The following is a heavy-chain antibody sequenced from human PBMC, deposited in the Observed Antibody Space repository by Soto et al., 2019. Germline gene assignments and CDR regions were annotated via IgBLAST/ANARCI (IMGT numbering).Heavy chain of an antibody. D-gene: IGHD6-19*01. V-gene: IGHV6-1*01. CDR2: TYYRSKWYN. Sequence: PSQTLSLTCAISGDSVSSNSAAWNWIRQSPSRGLEWLGRTYYRSKWYNDYAVSVKSRITINPDTSKNQFSLQLNSVTPEDTAVYYCARKAVADYYYYYGMDVWGRGTTVTVSS. CDR3: ARKAVADYYYYYGMDV. CDR1: GDSVSSNSAA. J-gene: IGHJ6*02.